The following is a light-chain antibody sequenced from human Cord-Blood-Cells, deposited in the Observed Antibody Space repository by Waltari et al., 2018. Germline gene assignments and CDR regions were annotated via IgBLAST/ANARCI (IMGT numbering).Light chain of an antibody. J-gene: IGKJ2*01. CDR3: QKYNNAPYT. CDR2: AAS. V-gene: IGKV1-27*01. CDR1: QGNSNY. Sequence: DIQMTQSPSSLSASVGDRVTITCRASQGNSNYLAWYQQKPGKVPKLLIYAASTLQSGVPSRFSGSGSGTDFTLTISSLQPEDVATYYCQKYNNAPYTFGQGTKLEIK.